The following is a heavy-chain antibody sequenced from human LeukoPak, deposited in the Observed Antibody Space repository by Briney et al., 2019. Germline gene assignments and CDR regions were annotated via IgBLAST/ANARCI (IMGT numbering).Heavy chain of an antibody. Sequence: PGGSLRLSCAASGFTFSSYAMSWVRRARGTGLEWVSAISATGDVTYYADSVKGRFTISRDNSKNTVYLQMNSLRAEDTALYYCARHYDDSRGLAAFDIWGQGTMVTVSS. CDR2: ISATGDVT. CDR3: ARHYDDSRGLAAFDI. CDR1: GFTFSSYA. D-gene: IGHD3-22*01. V-gene: IGHV3-23*01. J-gene: IGHJ3*02.